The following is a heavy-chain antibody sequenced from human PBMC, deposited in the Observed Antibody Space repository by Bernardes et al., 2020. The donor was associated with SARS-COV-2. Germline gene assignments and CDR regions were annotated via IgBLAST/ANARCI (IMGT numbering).Heavy chain of an antibody. CDR3: ARGRWLQADGFDI. J-gene: IGHJ3*02. CDR2: INPNSGGT. Sequence: VKVSCKASGYTFIDYYIHWVRQAPGQGLEWMGWINPNSGGTNHAQKFQVRVAMTRDLSIGTVYMELNSLRYDDTAVYYCARGRWLQADGFDIWGQGTMVTVSS. D-gene: IGHD6-19*01. CDR1: GYTFIDYY. V-gene: IGHV1-2*02.